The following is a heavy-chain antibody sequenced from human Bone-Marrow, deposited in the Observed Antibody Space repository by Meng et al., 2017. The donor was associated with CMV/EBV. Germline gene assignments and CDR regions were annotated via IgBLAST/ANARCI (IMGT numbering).Heavy chain of an antibody. J-gene: IGHJ4*02. CDR3: ARNERARHNRYDY. D-gene: IGHD1-1*01. V-gene: IGHV3-7*01. CDR1: GFTYSSYW. Sequence: GESLKISCAASGFTYSSYWMTWVRQAPGKGLEWVAIINKDGNDKYYVDSVKGRFTISRDNAKNSLYLQMNSLRGEDTAIYYCARNERARHNRYDYWGQGSLVTVSS. CDR2: INKDGNDK.